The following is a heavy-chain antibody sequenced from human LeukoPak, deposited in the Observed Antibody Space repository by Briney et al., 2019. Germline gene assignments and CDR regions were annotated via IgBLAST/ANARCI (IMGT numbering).Heavy chain of an antibody. J-gene: IGHJ4*02. Sequence: GRSLRLSCAASGFTFDTHGMHWVRQAPGQGLEWMGWISAYNGNTNYAQKFQGRVTITADKSTSTAYMELSSLRSEDTAVYYCALSPIQPTYFDYWGQGTLVTVSS. CDR2: ISAYNGNT. V-gene: IGHV1-18*01. CDR1: GFTFDTHG. D-gene: IGHD5-18*01. CDR3: ALSPIQPTYFDY.